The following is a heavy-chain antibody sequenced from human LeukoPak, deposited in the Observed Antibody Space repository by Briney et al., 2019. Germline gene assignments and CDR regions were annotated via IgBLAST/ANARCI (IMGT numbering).Heavy chain of an antibody. V-gene: IGHV1-18*01. D-gene: IGHD2-15*01. J-gene: IGHJ4*02. Sequence: ASVKVSCKASGYTFTSYGISWVRQAPGQGLEWMGWISAYNGNTNYAQKLQGRVTMTTDTSTSTAYMELSRLRSDDTAVYYCASGAHVVVVAATLFDYWGQGTLVTVSS. CDR3: ASGAHVVVVAATLFDY. CDR1: GYTFTSYG. CDR2: ISAYNGNT.